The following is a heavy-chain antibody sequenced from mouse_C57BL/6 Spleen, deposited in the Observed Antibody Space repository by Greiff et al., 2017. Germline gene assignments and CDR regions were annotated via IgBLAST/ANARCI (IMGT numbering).Heavy chain of an antibody. CDR3: ARYVDWYFDV. V-gene: IGHV1-26*01. CDR1: GYTFTDYY. J-gene: IGHJ1*03. CDR2: INPNNGGT. Sequence: VQLQQSGPELVKPGASVKISCKASGYTFTDYYMNWVKQSHGKRLEWIGDINPNNGGTSYNQKFKGKATLTVDKSSSTAYMELSSVTYEDSAVYYCARYVDWYFDVWGTGTAVTGSS.